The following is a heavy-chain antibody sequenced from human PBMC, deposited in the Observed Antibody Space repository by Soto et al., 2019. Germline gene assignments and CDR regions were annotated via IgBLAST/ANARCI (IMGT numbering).Heavy chain of an antibody. CDR3: ARDYYDILTGYYPIDY. CDR1: GFTFSSYS. Sequence: GGSLRLSCAASGFTFSSYSMNWVRQAPGKGLEWVSSISSSSSYIYYADSVKGRFTISRDNAKNSLYLQMNSLRAEDTAVYYCARDYYDILTGYYPIDYWGQGTLVTLSS. J-gene: IGHJ4*02. V-gene: IGHV3-21*01. CDR2: ISSSSSYI. D-gene: IGHD3-9*01.